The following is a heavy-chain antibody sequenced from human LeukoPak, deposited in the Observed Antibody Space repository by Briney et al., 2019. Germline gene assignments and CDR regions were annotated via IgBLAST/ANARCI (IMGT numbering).Heavy chain of an antibody. CDR2: ISSSSSYI. CDR1: GFIFRDYY. Sequence: GGSLRLSCAASGFIFRDYYMTWIRQAPGKGLEWVSSISSSSSYIYYADSVKGRFTISRDNAKNSLYLQMNSLRAEDTAVYYCAREPTYYDSSGPSQAWGQGTLVTVSS. D-gene: IGHD3-22*01. CDR3: AREPTYYDSSGPSQA. J-gene: IGHJ5*02. V-gene: IGHV3-11*06.